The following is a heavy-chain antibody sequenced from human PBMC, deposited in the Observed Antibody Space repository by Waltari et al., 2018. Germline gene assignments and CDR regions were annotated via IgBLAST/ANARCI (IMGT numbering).Heavy chain of an antibody. D-gene: IGHD5-12*01. J-gene: IGHJ3*01. CDR1: GVSITSNRHY. CDR3: ATYIGASVGTAAFDV. V-gene: IGHV4-39*01. CDR2: VSYSGTT. Sequence: QLQLQESGPRLVRPSETLSLICRVSGVSITSNRHYWAWIRHSPGQGLDWFGTVSYSGTTYISPSLKSRVSVSRDTSKNQLSLILGSVTAADMAVYYCATYIGASVGTAAFDVWGQGTMVTVSS.